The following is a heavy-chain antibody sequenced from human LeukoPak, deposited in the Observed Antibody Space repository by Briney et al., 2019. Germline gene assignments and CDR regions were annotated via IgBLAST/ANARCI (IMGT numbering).Heavy chain of an antibody. Sequence: SETLSLTCTVSGGSFNSGSYYWSWIRQPAGKGLEWVGRIYTSGSTNYNPSLKSRVTISVDTSKNQFSLQLTSVTAADTAVYYCARAMRVDRFFDYWGQGILVTVSS. J-gene: IGHJ4*02. V-gene: IGHV4-61*02. CDR2: IYTSGST. CDR1: GGSFNSGSYY. CDR3: ARAMRVDRFFDY. D-gene: IGHD5-12*01.